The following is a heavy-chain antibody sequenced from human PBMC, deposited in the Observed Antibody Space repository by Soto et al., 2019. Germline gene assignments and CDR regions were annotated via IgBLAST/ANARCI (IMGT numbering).Heavy chain of an antibody. V-gene: IGHV3-7*04. CDR1: GFTFSSYW. J-gene: IGHJ3*02. D-gene: IGHD4-17*01. Sequence: GGSLRLSCAASGFTFSSYWMSWVRQAPGKGLEWVANIKQDGSEKYYVDSVKGRFTISRDNAKNSLYLQMNSLRAEDTAVYYCGKDPNGDYIGAFDIWGQGTMVTVSS. CDR3: GKDPNGDYIGAFDI. CDR2: IKQDGSEK.